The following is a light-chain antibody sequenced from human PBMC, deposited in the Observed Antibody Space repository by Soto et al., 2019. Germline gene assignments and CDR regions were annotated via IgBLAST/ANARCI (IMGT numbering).Light chain of an antibody. CDR1: SSDVGGYNY. Sequence: QSALTQPASVSGSPGQSITISCTGTSSDVGGYNYVSWYQQHPGKAPKLMIYDVSNRPSGVSNRFSGSKSGNTATLTISGLQAEDEDDYYCSLYTSSSTLVFGGGTKLTVL. CDR3: SLYTSSSTLV. V-gene: IGLV2-14*01. CDR2: DVS. J-gene: IGLJ2*01.